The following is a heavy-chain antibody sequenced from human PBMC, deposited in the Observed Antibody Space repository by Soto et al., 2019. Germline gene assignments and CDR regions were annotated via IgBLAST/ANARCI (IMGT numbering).Heavy chain of an antibody. CDR1: GYPFSTYG. D-gene: IGHD3-10*01. J-gene: IGHJ4*02. CDR3: ARVAGYGSGNRFFDN. CDR2: SVANSGNR. Sequence: QVQLVQSGAEVTKPGASVKVSCKTSGYPFSTYGLCWVRQAPGQGLEWMGWSVANSGNRIYAQKFQGRVTMYTDRSTNTGYMKLRSLTSDDSALYYCARVAGYGSGNRFFDNWGQGTLVPVS. V-gene: IGHV1-18*01.